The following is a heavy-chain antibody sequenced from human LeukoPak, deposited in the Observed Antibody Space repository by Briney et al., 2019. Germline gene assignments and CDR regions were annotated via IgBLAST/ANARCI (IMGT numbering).Heavy chain of an antibody. Sequence: GGSLRLSCAASGFSFSRYWMNWVRQAPGKGLEWVANIKGDGNEKNYVDSVKGRFSISRDNAMNSLYLQMDSLRAEDTAVYYCGKKGAYPILLYDFWGRGALVTSPQ. CDR2: IKGDGNEK. V-gene: IGHV3-7*01. CDR1: GFSFSRYW. CDR3: GKKGAYPILLYDF. J-gene: IGHJ1*01. D-gene: IGHD2/OR15-2a*01.